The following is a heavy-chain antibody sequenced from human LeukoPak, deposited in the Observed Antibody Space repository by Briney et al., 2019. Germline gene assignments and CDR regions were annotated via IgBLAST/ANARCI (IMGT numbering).Heavy chain of an antibody. D-gene: IGHD2-2*01. J-gene: IGHJ4*02. Sequence: SETLSLTCTVPGGSISSYYWSWIRQPPGKGLEWIGYIYYSGSTNYNPSLKSRVTISVDTSKNQFSLKLSSVTAADTAVYYCAREVGYCSSTSCYGFDYWGQGTLVTVSS. CDR3: AREVGYCSSTSCYGFDY. V-gene: IGHV4-59*12. CDR2: IYYSGST. CDR1: GGSISSYY.